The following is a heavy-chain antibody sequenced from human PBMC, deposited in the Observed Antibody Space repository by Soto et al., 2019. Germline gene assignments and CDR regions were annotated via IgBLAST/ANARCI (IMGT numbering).Heavy chain of an antibody. CDR3: ARVSSYKFGEPEVSV. CDR2: IYYSGST. J-gene: IGHJ4*02. Sequence: SETLSLTCTVSGGSIISGGYYLSWIRQHPGKGLEWIGYIYYSGSTYYNPSLKSRVTISVDTSKNQFSLKLSSVTAADTAVYYCARVSSYKFGEPEVSVWGQGTLVTVSS. V-gene: IGHV4-31*03. CDR1: GGSIISGGYY. D-gene: IGHD3-10*01.